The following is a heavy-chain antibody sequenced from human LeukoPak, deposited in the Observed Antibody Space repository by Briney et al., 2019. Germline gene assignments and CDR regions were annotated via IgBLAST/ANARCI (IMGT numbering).Heavy chain of an antibody. CDR1: GGSISSYY. CDR3: ARHGYGSGSYYTAYYYGMDV. Sequence: PSETLTLTCTASGGSISSYYWSWIRQPPGKGLEWIGYIYYGGSTNYSPSLKSHVTISVDTSKNQFSLKLSSVTAADTAVYYCARHGYGSGSYYTAYYYGMDVWGQGTTVTVSS. CDR2: IYYGGST. D-gene: IGHD3-10*01. V-gene: IGHV4-59*08. J-gene: IGHJ6*02.